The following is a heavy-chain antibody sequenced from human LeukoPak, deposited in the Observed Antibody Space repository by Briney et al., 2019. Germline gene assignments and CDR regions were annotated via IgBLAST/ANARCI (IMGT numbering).Heavy chain of an antibody. CDR1: GGSISSSSYY. J-gene: IGHJ4*02. CDR2: INHSGST. Sequence: PSETLSLTCTVSGGSISSSSYYWGWIRQPPGKGLEWIGEINHSGSTNYNPSLKSRVTISVDTSKNQFSLKLSSVTAADTAVYYCARDRIRITMVRGGPFDYRGQGTLVTVSS. V-gene: IGHV4-39*07. D-gene: IGHD3-10*01. CDR3: ARDRIRITMVRGGPFDY.